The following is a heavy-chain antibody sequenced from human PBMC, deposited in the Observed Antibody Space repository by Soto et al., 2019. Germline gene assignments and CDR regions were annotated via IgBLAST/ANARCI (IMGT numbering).Heavy chain of an antibody. CDR3: ARGSCGYYYG. Sequence: EVQLVESGGGLVQPGGSLRLSCAASQFNFSNYWMHWVRQVPGKGLVWVSRINSDGSSTTYADSVKGRFTISRDNAKNTLYLQMNSLRAEDTALYYCARGSCGYYYGWGRGTLVTVSS. CDR1: QFNFSNYW. D-gene: IGHD5-18*01. V-gene: IGHV3-74*01. CDR2: INSDGSST. J-gene: IGHJ4*02.